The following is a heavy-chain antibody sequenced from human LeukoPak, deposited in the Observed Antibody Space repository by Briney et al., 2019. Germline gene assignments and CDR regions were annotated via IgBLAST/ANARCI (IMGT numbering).Heavy chain of an antibody. D-gene: IGHD2-21*02. V-gene: IGHV4-61*02. J-gene: IGHJ4*02. Sequence: PSETLSLTCTVSGGSISSGSYYWSWIRQPAGKGLEWIGRIYTTGSTNYNPSLKSRLTISVDTSKNQFSLKLSSVTAADTAVYYCARDLGGRACGGDCYSIGYWGQGTLVTASS. CDR3: ARDLGGRACGGDCYSIGY. CDR1: GGSISSGSYY. CDR2: IYTTGST.